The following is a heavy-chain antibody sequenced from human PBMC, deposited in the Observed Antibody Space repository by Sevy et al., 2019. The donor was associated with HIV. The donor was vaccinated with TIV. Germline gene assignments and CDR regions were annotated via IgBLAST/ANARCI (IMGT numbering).Heavy chain of an antibody. CDR3: ARGRGSNILTLGFDF. D-gene: IGHD3-9*01. Sequence: SETLSLTCTVSGDSFSSDTYFWNWIRQPAGKGLEWIGRIHASGSTIYNPSLKSRVTMSVDKSKSQFSLRLSSVTAAVTAGYFCARGRGSNILTLGFDFWGQGSLVTVSS. J-gene: IGHJ4*02. V-gene: IGHV4-61*02. CDR2: IHASGST. CDR1: GDSFSSDTYF.